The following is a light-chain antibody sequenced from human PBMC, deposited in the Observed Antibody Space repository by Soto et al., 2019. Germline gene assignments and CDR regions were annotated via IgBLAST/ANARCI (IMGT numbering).Light chain of an antibody. CDR1: QSISSW. Sequence: DIQMTQSPSTLSASVGDRVNITCRASQSISSWLAWYQQKPGKAPKLLIYKASSLESGVPSRFSGSGSGTEFTLTISSLQPDDFATCYCQQYKTFGQGTKVEIK. CDR2: KAS. CDR3: QQYKT. V-gene: IGKV1-5*03. J-gene: IGKJ1*01.